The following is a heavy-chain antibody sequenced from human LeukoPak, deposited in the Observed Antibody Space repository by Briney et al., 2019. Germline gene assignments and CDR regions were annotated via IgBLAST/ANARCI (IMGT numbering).Heavy chain of an antibody. Sequence: SETLSLTCTVSGGSISSYYWSWIRQPPGKGLEWIGYIYYSGSTNYNPPLKSRVTISVDTSKNQFSLKLTSVTAADTAVYYCARDNGYPTGFDYWGQGTLVTVSS. D-gene: IGHD5-24*01. V-gene: IGHV4-59*01. CDR1: GGSISSYY. CDR3: ARDNGYPTGFDY. CDR2: IYYSGST. J-gene: IGHJ4*02.